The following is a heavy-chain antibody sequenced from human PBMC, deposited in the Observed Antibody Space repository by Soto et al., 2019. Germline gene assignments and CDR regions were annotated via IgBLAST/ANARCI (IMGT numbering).Heavy chain of an antibody. CDR1: GFTFSSYG. Sequence: GGSLRLSCAASGFTFSSYGMHWVRQAPGKGLEWVAVISYDGSNKYYADSVKGRFTISRDNSKNTLYLQMNSLRAEDTAVYYCAKDTMWRVVYQYGMDVWGQGTTVTVSS. CDR2: ISYDGSNK. D-gene: IGHD3-10*02. CDR3: AKDTMWRVVYQYGMDV. V-gene: IGHV3-30*18. J-gene: IGHJ6*02.